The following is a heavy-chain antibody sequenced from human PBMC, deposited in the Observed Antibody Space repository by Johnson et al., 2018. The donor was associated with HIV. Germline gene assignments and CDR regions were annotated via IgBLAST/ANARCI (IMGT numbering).Heavy chain of an antibody. CDR1: GFTVSTYH. CDR2: IYDGGRT. D-gene: IGHD6-6*01. CDR3: ARGAIKYSSSWFGAFDI. J-gene: IGHJ3*02. V-gene: IGHV3-53*01. Sequence: VQLVESGGGLIQPGESLRLSCAASGFTVSTYHMSWVRQAPGKGLEWVSVIYDGGRTYYGDSVKGRFTISGDTSKNTLHLEMNSLRAEDTAVYYCARGAIKYSSSWFGAFDIWGQGTMVTVSS.